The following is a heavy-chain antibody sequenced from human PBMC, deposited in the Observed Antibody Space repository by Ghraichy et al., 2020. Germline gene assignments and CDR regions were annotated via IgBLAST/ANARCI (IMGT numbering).Heavy chain of an antibody. CDR3: ARRPVVVPGSGGDN. Sequence: GSLRLSCAASGFSVSSNDMNWVRQAPGKGLEWVSLIYSSGTTHYADSVKGRFTISRDTSKNTVYLQMNSLRAEDTAVYYCARRPVVVPGSGGDNWGQGVLVTVSS. J-gene: IGHJ4*02. CDR1: GFSVSSND. CDR2: IYSSGTT. D-gene: IGHD2-15*01. V-gene: IGHV3-53*01.